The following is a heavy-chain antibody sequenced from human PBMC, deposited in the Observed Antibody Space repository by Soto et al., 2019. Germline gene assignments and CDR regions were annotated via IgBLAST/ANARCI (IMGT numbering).Heavy chain of an antibody. CDR2: IYYSGST. CDR3: ARRAYYYDSSGYYLIFDC. J-gene: IGHJ4*02. D-gene: IGHD3-22*01. V-gene: IGHV4-39*01. Sequence: SETLSLTCTVSGGSISSSSYYWGWIRQPPGKGLEWIGSIYYSGSTYYNPSLKSRVTISVDTSKNQFSLKLSSVTAADTAVYYCARRAYYYDSSGYYLIFDCWGQGTLVT. CDR1: GGSISSSSYY.